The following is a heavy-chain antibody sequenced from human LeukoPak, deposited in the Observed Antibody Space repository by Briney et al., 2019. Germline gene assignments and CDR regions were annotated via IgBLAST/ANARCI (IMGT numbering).Heavy chain of an antibody. D-gene: IGHD5-18*01. CDR2: IHISGSPI. Sequence: GGSLRLSCAASGFTFSSYEMNWVRQAPGKGPEWVSYIHISGSPIYYADSVKGRFTISRDNAKNSLFLQMNSLRVEDTAIYYCARANGGYSYGYPDYWGQGTLVTVSS. V-gene: IGHV3-48*03. CDR1: GFTFSSYE. J-gene: IGHJ4*02. CDR3: ARANGGYSYGYPDY.